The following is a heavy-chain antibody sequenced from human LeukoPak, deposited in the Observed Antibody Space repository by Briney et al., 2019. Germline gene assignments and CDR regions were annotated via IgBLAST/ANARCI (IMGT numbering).Heavy chain of an antibody. Sequence: GGSLRLSCAASGFTVSSNYMSWVRQAPGKGLEWVSVIYSGGSTYYADSVKGRFTISRDNSKNTLYLQMNSLRAEDTAVYYCARDGFLEWFGAFDIWGQGTMVTVSS. D-gene: IGHD3-3*01. V-gene: IGHV3-53*01. J-gene: IGHJ3*02. CDR1: GFTVSSNY. CDR3: ARDGFLEWFGAFDI. CDR2: IYSGGST.